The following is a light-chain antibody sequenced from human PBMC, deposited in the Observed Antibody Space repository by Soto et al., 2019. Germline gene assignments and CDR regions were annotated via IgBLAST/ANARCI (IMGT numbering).Light chain of an antibody. CDR2: GYN. Sequence: QSVLTQPPSASGTPGQRVTISCSGSSSNIGSNPVNWYQQLPGTAPKLLIYGYNRRPSGVLDRFSGSKSGTSASLAISGLQSEDEADYYCAAWDDSLNGSNWVFGGGTKLTVL. V-gene: IGLV1-44*01. CDR1: SSNIGSNP. CDR3: AAWDDSLNGSNWV. J-gene: IGLJ3*02.